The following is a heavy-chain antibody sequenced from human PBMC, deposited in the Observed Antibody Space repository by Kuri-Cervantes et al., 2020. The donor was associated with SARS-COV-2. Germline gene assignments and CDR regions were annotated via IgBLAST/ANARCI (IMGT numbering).Heavy chain of an antibody. CDR2: ISYDGSNK. CDR1: GFTFSSYA. V-gene: IGHV3-30-3*01. Sequence: GESLKISCAASGFTFSSYAVHWVRQAPGKGLEWVAVISYDGSNKYYADSVKGRFTISRDNSKNTLYLQMNSLRAEDTAVYYCARDWGSGYSGGRGMDVWGQGTTVTVSS. CDR3: ARDWGSGYSGGRGMDV. J-gene: IGHJ6*02. D-gene: IGHD3-3*01.